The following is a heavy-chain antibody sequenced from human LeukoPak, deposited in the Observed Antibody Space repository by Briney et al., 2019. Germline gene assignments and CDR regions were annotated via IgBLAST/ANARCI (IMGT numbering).Heavy chain of an antibody. CDR1: GFTFSSYG. CDR2: IWYDGSNK. J-gene: IGHJ4*02. D-gene: IGHD6-19*01. V-gene: IGHV3-33*01. Sequence: GGSLRLSCAASGFTFSSYGMHWVRQAPGKGLEWVAVIWYDGSNKYYADSVKGRFTISRDNSKNTLYLQMNSLRAEDTAVYYCASGYSSGWPWYYFDYWGQGTLVTVSS. CDR3: ASGYSSGWPWYYFDY.